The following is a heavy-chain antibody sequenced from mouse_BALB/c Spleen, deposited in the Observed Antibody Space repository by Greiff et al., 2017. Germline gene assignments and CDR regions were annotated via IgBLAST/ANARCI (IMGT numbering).Heavy chain of an antibody. CDR1: GFTFSSYG. CDR3: ARETRFITTAYAMDY. V-gene: IGHV5-6-3*01. J-gene: IGHJ4*01. Sequence: EVKLLESGGGLVQPGGSLKLSCAASGFTFSSYGMSWVRQTPDKRLELVATINSNGGSTYYPDSVKGRFTISRDNAKNTLYLQMSSLKSEDTAMYYCARETRFITTAYAMDYWGQGTSVTVSS. D-gene: IGHD1-2*01. CDR2: INSNGGST.